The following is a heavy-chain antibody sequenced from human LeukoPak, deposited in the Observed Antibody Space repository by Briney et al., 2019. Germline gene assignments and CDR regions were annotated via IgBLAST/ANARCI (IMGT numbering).Heavy chain of an antibody. Sequence: GGSLRLPCAASGFTFSSYAMHWVRQAPGKGLEWVAVISYDGSNKYYADSVKGRFTISRDNSKNTLYLQMNSLRAEDTAVYYCAKLHGYSYGYPSNYFDYWGQGTLVTVSS. CDR3: AKLHGYSYGYPSNYFDY. CDR1: GFTFSSYA. J-gene: IGHJ4*02. V-gene: IGHV3-30-3*02. D-gene: IGHD5-18*01. CDR2: ISYDGSNK.